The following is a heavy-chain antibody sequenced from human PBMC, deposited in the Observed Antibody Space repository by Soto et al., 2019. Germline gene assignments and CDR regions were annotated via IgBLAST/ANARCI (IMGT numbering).Heavy chain of an antibody. CDR2: ISGSGGST. CDR1: GFSFSSYA. D-gene: IGHD2-15*01. V-gene: IGHV3-23*01. CDR3: AKEGAVVVEDSVGSFDI. Sequence: EVQLLESGGGSVQPGGSLRLSCAASGFSFSSYAMSWVRQAPGQGLEWVSAISGSGGSTYYADSVKGRFTISRDNSKNTLYLQMNSLGAEDTAVYYLAKEGAVVVEDSVGSFDIWGHGTMVTV. J-gene: IGHJ3*02.